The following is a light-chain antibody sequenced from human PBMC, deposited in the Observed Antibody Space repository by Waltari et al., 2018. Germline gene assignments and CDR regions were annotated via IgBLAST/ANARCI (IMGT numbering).Light chain of an antibody. V-gene: IGKV1-39*01. CDR2: AAS. Sequence: DIQMTQAPSSLPAAVGDRLTLTCQASQTINTFLNWYQEKPGKAHKLLIYAASSLQTGVPARFSGSGSGTEFTLTISSLLPEDFATYYCQQSYSIFWTFGQGTKVEIK. CDR3: QQSYSIFWT. J-gene: IGKJ1*01. CDR1: QTINTF.